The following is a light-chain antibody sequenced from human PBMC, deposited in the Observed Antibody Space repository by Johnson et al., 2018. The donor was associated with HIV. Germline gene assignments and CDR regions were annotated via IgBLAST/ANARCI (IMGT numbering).Light chain of an antibody. V-gene: IGLV1-51*02. CDR1: SSNIGNNY. CDR2: ENN. Sequence: QSVLTQPPSVSAAPGQKVTISCSGSSSNIGNNYVSWYQQLPGTAPKLLIYENNKRPSGIPDRFSGSKYGTSATLGITGLQTGDEADYYCGTWDSSLSAYVFGTVTQVTVL. CDR3: GTWDSSLSAYV. J-gene: IGLJ1*01.